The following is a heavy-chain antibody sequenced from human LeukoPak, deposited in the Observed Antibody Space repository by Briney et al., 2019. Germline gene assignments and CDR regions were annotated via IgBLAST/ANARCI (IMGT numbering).Heavy chain of an antibody. V-gene: IGHV4-4*02. Sequence: PSGTLSLTCAVSGASISSNYRWSWVRQPPGKGLEWIGELHHSGSTNYSPSLKSRVTTSVDKSKNQFSLKLSSVTVADTAVYYCARSYCSSINCYRIRYFDYWGQGTLVSVSS. CDR2: LHHSGST. CDR1: GASISSNYR. D-gene: IGHD2-2*01. J-gene: IGHJ4*02. CDR3: ARSYCSSINCYRIRYFDY.